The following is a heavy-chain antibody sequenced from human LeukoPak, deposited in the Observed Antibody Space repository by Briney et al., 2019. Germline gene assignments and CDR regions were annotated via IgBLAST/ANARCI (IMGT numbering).Heavy chain of an antibody. Sequence: KPSETLSLTCSVSGASINSSTYYWGWIRQPPGKGLEWIGSIYSSGRPYYNPSLNSRVTISVDTSKNQFSLKVSSMTAADTAVYYCARPRYDIVTGRLYYMDVWGKGTTVIVSS. CDR1: GASINSSTYY. CDR2: IYSSGRP. J-gene: IGHJ6*03. CDR3: ARPRYDIVTGRLYYMDV. V-gene: IGHV4-39*01. D-gene: IGHD3-9*01.